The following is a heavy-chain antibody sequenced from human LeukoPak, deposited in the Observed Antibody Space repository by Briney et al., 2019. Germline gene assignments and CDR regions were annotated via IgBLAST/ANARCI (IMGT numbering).Heavy chain of an antibody. V-gene: IGHV3-74*01. D-gene: IGHD6-19*01. CDR3: ARDSYSSGAHFDY. J-gene: IGHJ4*02. CDR2: INSDVSST. CDR1: GFTLSSYW. Sequence: PGGFLRLSCAASGFTLSSYWMHWVRQAPGKGLVWVSRINSDVSSTSYADSVKGRFTISRDNAKNTLYLQMNSLRAEDTAVYYCARDSYSSGAHFDYWGQGTLVTVSS.